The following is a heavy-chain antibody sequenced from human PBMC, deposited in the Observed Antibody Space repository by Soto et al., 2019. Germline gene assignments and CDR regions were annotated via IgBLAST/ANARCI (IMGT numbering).Heavy chain of an antibody. J-gene: IGHJ3*02. CDR1: GFPFSFYG. CDR2: IVSDGSAI. V-gene: IGHV3-33*01. D-gene: IGHD3-3*02. CDR3: ARDDAFDNENGFDM. Sequence: AGGSLRLSCAVSGFPFSFYGFHWVRQSPGKGLEWLGVIVSDGSAIYHADSLEGRFFISRDNSKDILYLQMNSLRVEDTAVYYCARDDAFDNENGFDMWGQATMVTVSS.